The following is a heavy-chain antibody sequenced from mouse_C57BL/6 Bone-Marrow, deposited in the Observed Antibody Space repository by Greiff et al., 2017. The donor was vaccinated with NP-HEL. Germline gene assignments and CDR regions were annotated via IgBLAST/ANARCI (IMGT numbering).Heavy chain of an antibody. CDR1: GFTFSSYA. J-gene: IGHJ4*01. Sequence: DVQLVESGGGLVKPGGSLKLSCAASGFTFSSYAMSWVRQTPEKRLEWVATISDGGSYTYYPDNVKGRFTISRDNAKNNLYLQMSHLKSEDTAMYYCARDKGPTIVTPYYAMDYWGQGTSVTVSS. V-gene: IGHV5-4*01. D-gene: IGHD2-5*01. CDR2: ISDGGSYT. CDR3: ARDKGPTIVTPYYAMDY.